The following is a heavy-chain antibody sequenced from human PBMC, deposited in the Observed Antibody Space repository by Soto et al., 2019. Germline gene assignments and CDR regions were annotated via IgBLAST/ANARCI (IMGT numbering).Heavy chain of an antibody. V-gene: IGHV4-59*12. CDR1: GGSISSYY. J-gene: IGHJ4*02. Sequence: PSETLSLTCTVSGGSISSYYWSWIRQPPGKGLEWIGYIYYSGSTNYNPSLKSRVTISVDTSKNQFSLKLSSVTAADTAVYYCARGQLFDYWGQGTLVTVPQ. CDR3: ARGQLFDY. D-gene: IGHD3-10*01. CDR2: IYYSGST.